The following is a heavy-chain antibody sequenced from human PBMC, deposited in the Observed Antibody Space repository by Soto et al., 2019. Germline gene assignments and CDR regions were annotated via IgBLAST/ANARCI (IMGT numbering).Heavy chain of an antibody. CDR2: ISYSGST. CDR3: ATMGTPATGLYFFDY. D-gene: IGHD2-15*01. J-gene: IGHJ4*02. Sequence: QVQLQESGPGLVKPSQTLSLTCTVSGGSISSGNYYWSWIRQPPGKGLEWIGFISYSGSTYYSTSLKGRFTISVDTSKSQFSLNLSFVTAADTSVYYCATMGTPATGLYFFDYWGQGSLVTVSS. V-gene: IGHV4-30-4*01. CDR1: GGSISSGNYY.